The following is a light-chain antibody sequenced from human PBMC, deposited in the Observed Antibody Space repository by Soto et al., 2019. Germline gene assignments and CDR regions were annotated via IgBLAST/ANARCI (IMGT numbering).Light chain of an antibody. J-gene: IGLJ2*01. V-gene: IGLV1-44*01. CDR2: SNN. CDR3: AAWDDSLNGVE. Sequence: QPVLTQPPSASGTPGQRVTISCSGSSSNIGSNTVNWYQQLPGTAPKLLIYSNNQRPAGVSDRFSGSKSGTSASLAISGLQSEDEADYYCAAWDDSLNGVEFGGGTKLTVL. CDR1: SSNIGSNT.